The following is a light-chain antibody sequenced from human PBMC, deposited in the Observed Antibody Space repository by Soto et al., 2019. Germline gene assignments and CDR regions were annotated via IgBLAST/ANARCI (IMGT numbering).Light chain of an antibody. CDR1: QTVSTY. V-gene: IGKV1-39*01. J-gene: IGKJ1*01. CDR2: AAS. Sequence: DILMTQSPSSLSASIGDRVTISCRTSQTVSTYLNWYQHKQGRGPTLLIYAASSLQSGVPSMFSGSGSGTDFTLTIGSLQPEDFATYYCQQTSSSPWTFGHGTKVEIK. CDR3: QQTSSSPWT.